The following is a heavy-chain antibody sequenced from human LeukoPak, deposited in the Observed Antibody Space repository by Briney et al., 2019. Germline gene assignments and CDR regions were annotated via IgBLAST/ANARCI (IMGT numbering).Heavy chain of an antibody. D-gene: IGHD5-18*01. J-gene: IGHJ4*02. CDR3: ARERYSYGPKKFDY. Sequence: SETLSLTCTVSGGSISSSTYYWGWIRQPPGKGLEWIGNVYYSGSTYYNPSLKSRVTISVDTSKNQFSLKLSSVTAADTAVYYCARERYSYGPKKFDYWGQGTLVTVSS. CDR2: VYYSGST. CDR1: GGSISSSTYY. V-gene: IGHV4-39*07.